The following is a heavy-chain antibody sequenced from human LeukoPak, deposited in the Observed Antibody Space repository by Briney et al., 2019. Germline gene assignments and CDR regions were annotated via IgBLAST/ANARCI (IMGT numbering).Heavy chain of an antibody. D-gene: IGHD3-9*01. CDR2: ISGSGGST. CDR1: GFTFSSYA. Sequence: GGSLRLSCAASGFTFSSYAMSWVRQAQGQGLEWVSAISGSGGSTYYADSVKGRFTISRDNSKNTLYLQMNSLRAEDTAVYYCAKDFAVTGYDILTGYYEGEGYFDYWGQGTLVTVSS. V-gene: IGHV3-23*01. CDR3: AKDFAVTGYDILTGYYEGEGYFDY. J-gene: IGHJ4*02.